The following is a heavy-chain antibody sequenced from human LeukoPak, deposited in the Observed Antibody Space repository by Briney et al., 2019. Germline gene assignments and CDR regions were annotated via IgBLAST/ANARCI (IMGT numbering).Heavy chain of an antibody. CDR3: ARESPGQLREY. Sequence: QSGGSLRLSCAASGFTVSSNYMSWVRQAPGKGLEWVSVIYSGGSTYYADSVKGRFTISRDNSKNTLYLQMNSLRAEDTAVHYCARESPGQLREYWGQGTLVTVSS. V-gene: IGHV3-53*01. J-gene: IGHJ4*02. D-gene: IGHD2-2*01. CDR2: IYSGGST. CDR1: GFTVSSNY.